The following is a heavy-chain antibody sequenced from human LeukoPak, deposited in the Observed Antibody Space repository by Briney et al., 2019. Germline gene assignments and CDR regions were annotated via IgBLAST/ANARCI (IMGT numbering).Heavy chain of an antibody. Sequence: GGSLRLSCAASGFTFSSYAMSWVRQAPGKGLEWVAFIRYDGSNKYYADSVKGRFTISRDNSKNTLYLQMNSLRAEDTALYYCAKDRYLIVVVPAAIGAPFDYWGQGTLATVSS. D-gene: IGHD2-2*01. J-gene: IGHJ4*02. CDR3: AKDRYLIVVVPAAIGAPFDY. CDR2: IRYDGSNK. V-gene: IGHV3-30*02. CDR1: GFTFSSYA.